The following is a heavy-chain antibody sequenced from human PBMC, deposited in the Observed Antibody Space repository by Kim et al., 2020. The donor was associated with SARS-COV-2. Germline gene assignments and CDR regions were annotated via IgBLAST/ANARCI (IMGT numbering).Heavy chain of an antibody. CDR2: SP. V-gene: IGHV3-53*01. D-gene: IGHD5-12*01. J-gene: IGHJ4*02. CDR3: TKGRWLNLGDF. Sequence: SPYNADSVKGRLTISIDDSENTLYLQKDSLRVEDTAVYYCTKGRWLNLGDFWGQGTLVTVSS.